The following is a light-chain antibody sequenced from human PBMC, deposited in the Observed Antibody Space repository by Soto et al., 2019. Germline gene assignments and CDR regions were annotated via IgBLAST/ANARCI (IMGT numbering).Light chain of an antibody. Sequence: AIQMTQSPSSLSASVGDRVTLSCRASRGIKSNVAWYQQRPGKAPRLLIYGASTLQDGVPSRFSGSRSGTDFNLTISSXQPEDLATYYCLQDFNYPLTFGGGTKVDIK. V-gene: IGKV1-6*01. J-gene: IGKJ4*01. CDR2: GAS. CDR3: LQDFNYPLT. CDR1: RGIKSN.